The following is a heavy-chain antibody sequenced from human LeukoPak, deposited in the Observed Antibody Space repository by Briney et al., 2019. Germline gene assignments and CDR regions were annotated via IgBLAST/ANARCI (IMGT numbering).Heavy chain of an antibody. CDR2: IYHSGST. CDR1: GGSISSGGYY. D-gene: IGHD1-14*01. V-gene: IGHV4-30-2*01. CDR3: ARDLTRDDAFDI. Sequence: SETLSLTCTVSGGSISSGGYYWSWIRQPPGKGLEWIGYIYHSGSTYYNPSLKSRVTISVDRSKNQFSLKLSSVTAADTAVYYCARDLTRDDAFDIWGQGTMVTVSS. J-gene: IGHJ3*02.